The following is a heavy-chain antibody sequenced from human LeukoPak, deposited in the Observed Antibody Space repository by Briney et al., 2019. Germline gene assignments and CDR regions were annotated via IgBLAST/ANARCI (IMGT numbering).Heavy chain of an antibody. J-gene: IGHJ3*02. V-gene: IGHV4-39*01. Sequence: PSETLSLTCTVSGGSISSSSYYWGWIRQPPGKGLEWIGSFYYRGTTYYNPSLKIRVTISVDTSKNQFSLRLTSVTAADTALYYCARQWEDSSGWYRVFDIWGQGTMVTVSS. CDR1: GGSISSSSYY. D-gene: IGHD6-19*01. CDR3: ARQWEDSSGWYRVFDI. CDR2: FYYRGTT.